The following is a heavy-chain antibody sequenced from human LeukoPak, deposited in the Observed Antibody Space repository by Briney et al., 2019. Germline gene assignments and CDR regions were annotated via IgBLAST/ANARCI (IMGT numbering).Heavy chain of an antibody. D-gene: IGHD2-2*01. CDR3: ARDEAAMREPNWFDP. Sequence: PGRSLRLSCAASGFTFSSYGMHWVRQAPGKGLEWVANVKQDGSEKYYVDSVKGRFTISRDNAKNSLYLQMNSLRAEDTAVYYCARDEAAMREPNWFDPWGQGTLVTVSS. J-gene: IGHJ5*02. CDR2: VKQDGSEK. CDR1: GFTFSSYG. V-gene: IGHV3-7*01.